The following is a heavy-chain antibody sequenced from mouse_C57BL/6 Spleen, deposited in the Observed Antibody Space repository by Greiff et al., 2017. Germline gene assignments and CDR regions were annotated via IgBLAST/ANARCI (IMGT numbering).Heavy chain of an antibody. CDR1: GFSLTSYG. D-gene: IGHD2-3*01. J-gene: IGHJ3*01. Sequence: QVQLMESGPGLVAPSQCLSITCSVSGFSLTSYGVDWVRQSPGKGLEWLGVIWGVGSTNYNSALKSRLSINKDNSQSQVFLKMNSLQTDDTAMYYCASDRGDGPFAYWGQGTLVTVSA. V-gene: IGHV2-6*01. CDR2: IWGVGST. CDR3: ASDRGDGPFAY.